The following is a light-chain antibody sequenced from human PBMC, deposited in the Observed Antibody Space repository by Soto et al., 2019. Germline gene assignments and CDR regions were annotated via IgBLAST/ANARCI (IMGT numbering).Light chain of an antibody. CDR2: AAS. CDR1: QSISSY. J-gene: IGKJ1*01. Sequence: DIQMTQSPSSLSASLGDRVTITCRASQSISSYLNWYQQKPGKAPKLLIYAASSLQSGVPSRFSGSGSGTDFTLTISSLQPEDFATYYCQQSYSTPRGTFGQGTKVDI. V-gene: IGKV1-39*01. CDR3: QQSYSTPRGT.